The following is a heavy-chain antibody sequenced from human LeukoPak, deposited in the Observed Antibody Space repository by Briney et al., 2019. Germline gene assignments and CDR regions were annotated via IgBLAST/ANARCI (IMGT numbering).Heavy chain of an antibody. CDR3: ASLTIVGATEGWFDP. CDR2: IYYSGST. V-gene: IGHV4-31*03. CDR1: GGSISSGGYY. J-gene: IGHJ5*02. D-gene: IGHD1-26*01. Sequence: TLSLTCTVSGGSISSGGYYWSWIRQHPGKGLEWIGYIYYSGSTYYNPSPKSRVTISVDTSKNQFSLKLSSVTAADTAVYYCASLTIVGATEGWFDPWGQGTLVTVSS.